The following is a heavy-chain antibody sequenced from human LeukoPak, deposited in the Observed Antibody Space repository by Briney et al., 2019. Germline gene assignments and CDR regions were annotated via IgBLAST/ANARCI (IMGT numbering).Heavy chain of an antibody. V-gene: IGHV1-18*01. J-gene: IGHJ4*02. D-gene: IGHD6-19*01. CDR3: ARDRASSGWLNFDY. CDR1: GYTFTSYG. CDR2: ISAYNGNT. Sequence: ASVQVSCKASGYTFTSYGISWVRQAPGQGLEWMGWISAYNGNTNYAQKLQGRVTMTTDTSTSTAYMELRSLRSDDTAVYYCARDRASSGWLNFDYWGQGTLVTVSS.